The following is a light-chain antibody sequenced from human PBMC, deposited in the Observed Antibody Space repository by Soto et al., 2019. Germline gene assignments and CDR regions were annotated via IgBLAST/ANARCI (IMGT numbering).Light chain of an antibody. J-gene: IGLJ2*01. CDR2: DVS. CDR3: SSYTSSSTVV. CDR1: SSDVGGYNY. Sequence: QSALTQPASVSVSPGQSISTSCTGSSSDVGGYNYVSWYQHHRGKAPKLMIYDVSNRPSGVSNRFSGSRSGNTASLTISGLQAEGEADYYCSSYTSSSTVVFGGGTKLPVL. V-gene: IGLV2-14*03.